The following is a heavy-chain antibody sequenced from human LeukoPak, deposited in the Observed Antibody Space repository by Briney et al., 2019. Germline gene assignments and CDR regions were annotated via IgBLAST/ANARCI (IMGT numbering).Heavy chain of an antibody. CDR1: GGSISSSSYY. J-gene: IGHJ5*02. Sequence: PSETLSLTCTVSGGSISSSSYYWGWSRQPPGKGLEWIGSIYYSGSTYYNPSRKSRVAISVDTSKNQFSLKLSPVTAADTAVYYCARNYGSGSSFSSGFLWFDPWGQGTLVTVSS. V-gene: IGHV4-39*07. CDR2: IYYSGST. CDR3: ARNYGSGSSFSSGFLWFDP. D-gene: IGHD3-10*01.